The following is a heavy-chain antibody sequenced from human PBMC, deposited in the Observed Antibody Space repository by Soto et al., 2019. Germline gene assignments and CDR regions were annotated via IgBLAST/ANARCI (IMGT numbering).Heavy chain of an antibody. D-gene: IGHD6-13*01. J-gene: IGHJ4*02. CDR3: ARGIATTGPFPSFDY. Sequence: PSETLSLTCGVSGGSFSGYYWSWIRQPPGKGLEWLGEVNPSGSTDYNASLKRRVTISVDTSRKQSSLKLTAATAADTALYYCARGIATTGPFPSFDYWGQGSLVTVSS. V-gene: IGHV4-34*01. CDR2: VNPSGST. CDR1: GGSFSGYY.